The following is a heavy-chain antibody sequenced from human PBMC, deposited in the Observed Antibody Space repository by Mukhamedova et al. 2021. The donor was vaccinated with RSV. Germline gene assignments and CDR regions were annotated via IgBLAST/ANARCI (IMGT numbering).Heavy chain of an antibody. J-gene: IGHJ4*02. CDR2: SDT. CDR3: ARREDGGFDY. D-gene: IGHD3-16*01. Sequence: SDTRYSPSFQGQVTISADKSISTAYLQWSSLKAPDTATYFCARREDGGFDYWGQGTLVTVSS. V-gene: IGHV5-51*01.